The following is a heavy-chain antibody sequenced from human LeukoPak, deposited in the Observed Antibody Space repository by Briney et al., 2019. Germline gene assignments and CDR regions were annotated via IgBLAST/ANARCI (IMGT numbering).Heavy chain of an antibody. V-gene: IGHV3-23*01. CDR1: GFTFSNYW. D-gene: IGHD5-24*01. Sequence: GGSLRLSCAASGFTFSNYWMNWVRQAPGKGLEWVSGISGSGVYTYYADSVKGRFTISRDNSKNTLYLVMNSLRVDDTAVYYCAKAVDLATISVDIWGQGTMVTVSS. J-gene: IGHJ3*02. CDR3: AKAVDLATISVDI. CDR2: ISGSGVYT.